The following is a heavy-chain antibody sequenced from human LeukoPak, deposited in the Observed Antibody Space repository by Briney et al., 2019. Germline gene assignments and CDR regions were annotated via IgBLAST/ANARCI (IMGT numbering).Heavy chain of an antibody. V-gene: IGHV3-30*04. D-gene: IGHD2-15*01. Sequence: GRSLRLSCAVSGFTFSSYAMHWVRQAPGKGLEWVAVISHDASNKYYSDSVKGRFTISRDNSKNTLYLQMNSLRPEDTAVYYCARDGAWTYCRGGSCFGMDVWGQGTTVTVSS. CDR3: ARDGAWTYCRGGSCFGMDV. CDR1: GFTFSSYA. CDR2: ISHDASNK. J-gene: IGHJ6*02.